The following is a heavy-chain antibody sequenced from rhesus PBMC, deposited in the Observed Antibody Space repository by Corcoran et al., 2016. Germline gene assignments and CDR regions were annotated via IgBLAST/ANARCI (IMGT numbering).Heavy chain of an antibody. V-gene: IGHV4S7*01. CDR1: GGSISGYYL. J-gene: IGHJ4*01. D-gene: IGHD1-1-1*01. Sequence: QVQLQESGPGVVKPSETLSLTCAVSGGSISGYYLWSWIRQPPGKGLEWIGYIYGGSGSTSYNPSRQSRVIISIDTSKNQFSLKLSSVTAADTAVYYCARVIAGTIYPDYWGQGVLVTVSS. CDR3: ARVIAGTIYPDY. CDR2: IYGGSGST.